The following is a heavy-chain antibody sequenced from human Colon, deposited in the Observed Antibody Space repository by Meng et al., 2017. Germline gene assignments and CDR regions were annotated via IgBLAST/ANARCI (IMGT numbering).Heavy chain of an antibody. Sequence: QPQLQESGPRLVKPSQTLSLTCTVSGGSISSGDFYWSWLRQHPGEGLEWIGYIHSSGSTYYNPSLRSRLTISLDSSKNQFSLSLGSASAADTAVYYCARRGGDYLEVYFDYWGQGTLVTVSS. J-gene: IGHJ4*02. V-gene: IGHV4-31*03. CDR1: GGSISSGDFY. CDR3: ARRGGDYLEVYFDY. D-gene: IGHD4-17*01. CDR2: IHSSGST.